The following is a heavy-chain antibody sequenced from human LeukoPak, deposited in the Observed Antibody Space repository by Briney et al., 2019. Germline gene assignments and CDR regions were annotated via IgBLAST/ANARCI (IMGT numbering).Heavy chain of an antibody. V-gene: IGHV3-21*01. D-gene: IGHD2-21*02. CDR1: GFTFSSYS. CDR3: AREQTRGGDLHY. Sequence: PGGSLRLSCAASGFTFSSYSMNWVRQAPGKGLEWVSSISSSSSYIYHADSVKGRFTISRDNARNSLFLQMFSLRVEDTAVYYCAREQTRGGDLHYWGQGTLVTVSS. J-gene: IGHJ4*02. CDR2: ISSSSSYI.